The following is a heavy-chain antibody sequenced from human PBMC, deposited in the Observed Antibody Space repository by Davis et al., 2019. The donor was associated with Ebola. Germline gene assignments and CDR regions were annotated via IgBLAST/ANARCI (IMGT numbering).Heavy chain of an antibody. CDR2: INSKIGET. J-gene: IGHJ4*02. Sequence: ASVTVSCKTSGYTFTPYFIHWVRQATGQGLEWMGRINSKIGETDYAQKFQGRVTMTRHTSIRTVYMELSSLRVDDTAIYYCARYGGYDLDFWGQGTLVTVSS. V-gene: IGHV1-2*06. CDR3: ARYGGYDLDF. CDR1: GYTFTPYF. D-gene: IGHD5-12*01.